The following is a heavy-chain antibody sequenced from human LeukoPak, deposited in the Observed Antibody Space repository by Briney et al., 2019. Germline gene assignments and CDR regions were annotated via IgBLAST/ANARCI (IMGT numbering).Heavy chain of an antibody. J-gene: IGHJ4*02. CDR1: KFTFSTFS. Sequence: GGSLRLSCAASKFTFSTFSMSWVRQAPGKGLEWVSGINWNGGSTGYADSVKGRFTISRDNAKNSLYLQMNSLRAEDTALYYCARDRLGGTVAGKRGFDYWGQGTLVTVSS. V-gene: IGHV3-20*04. CDR2: INWNGGST. D-gene: IGHD6-19*01. CDR3: ARDRLGGTVAGKRGFDY.